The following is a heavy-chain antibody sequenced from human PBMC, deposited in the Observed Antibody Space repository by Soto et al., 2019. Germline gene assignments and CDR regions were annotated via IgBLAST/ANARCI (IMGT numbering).Heavy chain of an antibody. CDR3: AKVVDTSGYYFDY. D-gene: IGHD3-22*01. J-gene: IGHJ4*02. V-gene: IGHV3-30-3*01. CDR1: GFTFSSVL. CDR2: VSYDGSNK. Sequence: PGWSVRLSGAFAGFTFSSVLMHLVPQAPGKGLEWVAVVSYDGSNKYYADSVKGRFSISRDNSKNTLYMQMNSLRVEDTAVYYCAKVVDTSGYYFDYWGQGILVTVSS.